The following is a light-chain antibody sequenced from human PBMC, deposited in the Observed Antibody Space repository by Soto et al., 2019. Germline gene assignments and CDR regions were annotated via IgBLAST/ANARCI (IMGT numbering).Light chain of an antibody. J-gene: IGKJ1*01. CDR2: GAS. CDR1: QSVSSN. V-gene: IGKV3-15*01. CDR3: QQYNNWPPWT. Sequence: KVVTESPATLSVSPGERATRSWWASQSVSSNLAWYQQKPGQAPRLLIYGASTRATGIPDRFSGSGSETEFTLTISSLQSEDYAIYYCQQYNNWPPWTFGQGAKVDI.